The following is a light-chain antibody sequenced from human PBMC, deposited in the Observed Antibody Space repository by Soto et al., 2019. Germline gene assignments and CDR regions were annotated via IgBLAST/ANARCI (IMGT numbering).Light chain of an antibody. CDR2: AAS. J-gene: IGKJ1*01. V-gene: IGKV1-39*01. Sequence: VGDRRTINYRASQSISSYLNWYQQKPGKAPKLLIYAASSLQSGVPSRFSGSGSVTDFTLTISSLHPEDCATDYSHQRYMTPWTFGQGTKV. CDR1: QSISSY. CDR3: HQRYMTPWT.